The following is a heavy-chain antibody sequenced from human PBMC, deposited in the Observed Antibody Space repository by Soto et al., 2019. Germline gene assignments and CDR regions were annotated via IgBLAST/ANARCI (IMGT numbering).Heavy chain of an antibody. Sequence: SETLSLTCTVSGGSIRDDTYYWGWIRQPPGKGLEWIGSIYYSGTSSYNPSLKSRVTMSVDTSKKQLSLRLSSVTAADTAVYYCARLHCDSPNCVPLDPWGQGTLVTVSS. CDR3: ARLHCDSPNCVPLDP. CDR1: GGSIRDDTYY. D-gene: IGHD2-2*01. J-gene: IGHJ5*02. CDR2: IYYSGTS. V-gene: IGHV4-39*01.